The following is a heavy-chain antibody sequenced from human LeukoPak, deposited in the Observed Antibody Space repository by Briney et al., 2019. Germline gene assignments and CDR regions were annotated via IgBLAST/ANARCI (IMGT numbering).Heavy chain of an antibody. V-gene: IGHV4-38-2*02. CDR1: GYSISSGYY. J-gene: IGHJ4*02. CDR2: IYHSGST. D-gene: IGHD6-13*01. Sequence: PSETLSLTCTVSGYSISSGYYWGWIRQPPGKGLEWIGSIYHSGSTYYNPSLKSRVTISVDTSKNQFSLKLSSVTAADTAVYYCARVDSSRSPDYWGQGTLVTVSS. CDR3: ARVDSSRSPDY.